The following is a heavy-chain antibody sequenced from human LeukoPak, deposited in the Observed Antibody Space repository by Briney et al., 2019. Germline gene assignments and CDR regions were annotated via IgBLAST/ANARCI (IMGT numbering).Heavy chain of an antibody. CDR1: GGSISSGGYY. CDR3: AREAAAGMTFFDY. CDR2: IYYSGST. D-gene: IGHD6-13*01. J-gene: IGHJ4*02. V-gene: IGHV4-31*03. Sequence: SETLSLTCTVSGGSISSGGYYRSWIRQHPGKGLEWIGYIYYSGSTYYNPSLKSRVTISVDTSKNQFSLKLSSVTAADTAVYYCAREAAAGMTFFDYWGQGTLVTVSS.